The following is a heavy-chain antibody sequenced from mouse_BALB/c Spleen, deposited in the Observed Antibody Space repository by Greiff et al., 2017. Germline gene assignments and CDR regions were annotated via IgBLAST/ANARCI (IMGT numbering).Heavy chain of an antibody. CDR2: INPSNGRT. J-gene: IGHJ2*01. CDR3: ARERTTVNYFDY. V-gene: IGHV1S81*02. D-gene: IGHD1-1*01. CDR1: GYTFTSYW. Sequence: VQLQQPGAELVKPGASVKLSCKASGYTFTSYWMHWVKQRPGQGLEWIGEINPSNGRTNYNEKFKSKATLTVDKSSSTAYMQLSSLTSEDSAVYYCARERTTVNYFDYWGQGTTLTVSS.